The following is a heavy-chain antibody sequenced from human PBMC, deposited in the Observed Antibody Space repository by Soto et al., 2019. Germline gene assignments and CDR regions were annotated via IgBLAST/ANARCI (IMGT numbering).Heavy chain of an antibody. D-gene: IGHD5-12*01. V-gene: IGHV1-18*01. J-gene: IGHJ4*02. CDR3: VRDGDEGYDSFDY. CDR1: GYTFTDFG. CDR2: VSGNNDES. Sequence: QLVQSGVEVKKPGASVKVSCKTSGYTFTDFGISWVRQAPGQGLEWMGWVSGNNDESNYAQKFQGRVTVSTDTSTSTAYMDLRSLRSDDTAVYYCVRDGDEGYDSFDYWGQGTLVTVSS.